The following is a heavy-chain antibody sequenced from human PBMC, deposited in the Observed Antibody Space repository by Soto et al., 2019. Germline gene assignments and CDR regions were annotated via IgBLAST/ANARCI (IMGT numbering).Heavy chain of an antibody. CDR2: IYPGDSDT. V-gene: IGHV5-51*01. J-gene: IGHJ6*02. CDR1: GYSFTSYW. Sequence: HGESLKISCKGSGYSFTSYWIGWVRQMPGKGLEWMGIIYPGDSDTRYSPSFQGQVTISADKSISTAYLQWSSLKASDTAMYYCARQGEITMVRGVINPYYYGMDVWGQGTTVSVS. CDR3: ARQGEITMVRGVINPYYYGMDV. D-gene: IGHD3-10*01.